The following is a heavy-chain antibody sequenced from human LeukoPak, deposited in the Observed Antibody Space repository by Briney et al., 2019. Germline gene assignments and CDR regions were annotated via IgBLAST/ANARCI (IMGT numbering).Heavy chain of an antibody. Sequence: GGSLRLCCAASGFTFDDYGMGWVRQAPGKGLEWVSGINWNGGSTGYADSVKGRFTISRDNAKNSLYLQMNSLRAEDTALYHCARAHYGSGSLYYFDYWGQGTLVTVSS. V-gene: IGHV3-20*01. J-gene: IGHJ4*02. CDR2: INWNGGST. D-gene: IGHD3-10*01. CDR3: ARAHYGSGSLYYFDY. CDR1: GFTFDDYG.